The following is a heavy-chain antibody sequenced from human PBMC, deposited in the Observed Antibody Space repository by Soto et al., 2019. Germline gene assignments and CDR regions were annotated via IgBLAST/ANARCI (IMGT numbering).Heavy chain of an antibody. V-gene: IGHV4-59*01. CDR1: GGSISNFY. D-gene: IGHD2-8*01. J-gene: IGHJ4*02. CDR3: ARAPMVLSRSYSDS. CDR2: ISYSGNT. Sequence: SETLSLTCTVSGGSISNFYWSWIRQPPGKGLEWIGYISYSGNTNYNPSLESRVSISVDTSKNQLSLNLTSVTAADTAVYYCARAPMVLSRSYSDSWGQGTPVTVSS.